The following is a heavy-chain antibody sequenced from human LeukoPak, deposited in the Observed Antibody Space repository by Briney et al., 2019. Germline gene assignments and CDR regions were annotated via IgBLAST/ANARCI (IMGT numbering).Heavy chain of an antibody. CDR2: IIPIFGTA. Sequence: SVKVSCKASGGTFSGYAISWVRQAPGQGLEWMGGIIPIFGTANYAQKFQGRVTITADESTSTAYMELSSLRSEDTAVYYRARRDYDFWSGYYTGMGYYMDVWGKGTTVTVSS. J-gene: IGHJ6*03. CDR3: ARRDYDFWSGYYTGMGYYMDV. CDR1: GGTFSGYA. D-gene: IGHD3-3*01. V-gene: IGHV1-69*13.